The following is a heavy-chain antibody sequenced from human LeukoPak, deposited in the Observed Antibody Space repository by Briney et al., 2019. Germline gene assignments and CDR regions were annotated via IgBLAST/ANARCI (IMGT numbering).Heavy chain of an antibody. CDR2: IYTSGST. D-gene: IGHD3-16*01. J-gene: IGHJ4*02. CDR1: GGSISSYY. Sequence: SETLSLTCTVSGGSISSYYWSWIRQPPGKGLEWIGYIYTSGSTNYNPSLKSRVTISVDTSKNQFSLKLSSVTAADTAVYYCASVFFGGQFDYWGQGTLVTVSS. V-gene: IGHV4-4*09. CDR3: ASVFFGGQFDY.